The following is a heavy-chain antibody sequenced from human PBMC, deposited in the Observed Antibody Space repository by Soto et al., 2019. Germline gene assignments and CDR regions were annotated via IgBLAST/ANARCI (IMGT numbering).Heavy chain of an antibody. J-gene: IGHJ4*02. V-gene: IGHV3-33*08. CDR1: GFTFSSYG. CDR3: ATTGPY. CDR2: IWFDGSNK. Sequence: AGGSLRISCAASGFTFSSYGMHWVRQAPGKGLEWVAVIWFDGSNKFYADSVKGRFTISRDNSKNTVSLQMNSLRDEDSAAYYCATTGPYWGQGTLVTV.